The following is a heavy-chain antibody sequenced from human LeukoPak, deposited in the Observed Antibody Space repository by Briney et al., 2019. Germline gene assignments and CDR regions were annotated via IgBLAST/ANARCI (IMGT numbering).Heavy chain of an antibody. CDR1: GGSFSGYY. CDR2: INHSGST. D-gene: IGHD3-10*02. CDR3: ARATTMFWEGEIYYFDY. V-gene: IGHV4-34*01. Sequence: SETLSLTCAVYGGSFSGYYWSWIRQPPGKGLEWIGEINHSGSTNYNPSLKSRVTISVDTSKNQFSLKLSSVTAADTAVYYCARATTMFWEGEIYYFDYWGQGTLVTVSS. J-gene: IGHJ4*02.